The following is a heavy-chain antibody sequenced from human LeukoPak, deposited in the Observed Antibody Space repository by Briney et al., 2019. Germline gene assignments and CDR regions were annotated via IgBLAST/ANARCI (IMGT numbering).Heavy chain of an antibody. Sequence: PGGSLRLSCAASGFTLTVYAMTWVRQAPGEGLEWVSSITGNGDTYYADSVKGRFTTYRDDSKNTMYFQMNSLRGEDTGLYYCAKGRAVAKVDWFDPWGQGTLVTVSS. D-gene: IGHD6-19*01. CDR3: AKGRAVAKVDWFDP. CDR1: GFTLTVYA. CDR2: ITGNGDT. J-gene: IGHJ5*02. V-gene: IGHV3-23*01.